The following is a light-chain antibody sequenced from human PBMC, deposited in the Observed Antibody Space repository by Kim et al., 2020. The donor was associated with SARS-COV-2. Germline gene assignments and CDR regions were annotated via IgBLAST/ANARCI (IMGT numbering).Light chain of an antibody. V-gene: IGKV1-17*01. CDR1: QDIRND. CDR2: GAS. Sequence: ASVGDRATITCRASQDIRNDLGWYQQNPGRAPKRLIYGASSLQSGVPSRFSGSGSGTEFTLTISSVQPEDFATYCCLQHSTYPITFGQGTRLEI. J-gene: IGKJ5*01. CDR3: LQHSTYPIT.